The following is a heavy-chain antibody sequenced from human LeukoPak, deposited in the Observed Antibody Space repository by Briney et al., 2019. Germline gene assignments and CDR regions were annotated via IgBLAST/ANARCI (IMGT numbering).Heavy chain of an antibody. Sequence: GGSLRLSCAASGFTVSSNYMSWVRQAPGKGLEWVSAISGSGGSTYYADSVKGRFTISRDNSKNTLYLQMNSLRAEDTAVYYCAKDIFWSGPMDVWGKGTTVTVSS. J-gene: IGHJ6*03. D-gene: IGHD3-3*01. V-gene: IGHV3-23*01. CDR3: AKDIFWSGPMDV. CDR1: GFTVSSNY. CDR2: ISGSGGST.